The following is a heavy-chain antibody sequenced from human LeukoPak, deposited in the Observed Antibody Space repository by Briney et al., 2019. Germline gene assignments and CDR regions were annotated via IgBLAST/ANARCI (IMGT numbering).Heavy chain of an antibody. CDR2: MNPNSGNT. CDR3: ARGGYYYYYMDV. J-gene: IGHJ6*03. CDR1: GYTFTSYG. Sequence: ASVKVSCKASGYTFTSYGINWARQATGQGLEWMGWMNPNSGNTGYAQKFQGRVTITRNTSISTAYMELSSLRSEDTAVYYCARGGYYYYYMDVWGKGTTVTVSS. V-gene: IGHV1-8*03.